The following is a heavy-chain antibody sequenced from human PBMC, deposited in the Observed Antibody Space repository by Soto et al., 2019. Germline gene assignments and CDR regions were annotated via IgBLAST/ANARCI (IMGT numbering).Heavy chain of an antibody. Sequence: QVQLQQWGAGLLKPSETLSLTCAVYGGSFSGYYWSWIRQPPGKGLEWIGEINHSGSTNYNPSLKDVVTISVDTSKNQFSLKLSSVTAADTAVYYCARRWGVVVPAAVFDYWGQGTLVTVSS. J-gene: IGHJ4*02. CDR2: INHSGST. CDR3: ARRWGVVVPAAVFDY. V-gene: IGHV4-34*01. D-gene: IGHD2-2*01. CDR1: GGSFSGYY.